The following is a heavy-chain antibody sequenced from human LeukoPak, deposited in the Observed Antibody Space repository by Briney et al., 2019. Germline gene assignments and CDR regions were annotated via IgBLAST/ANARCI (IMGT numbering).Heavy chain of an antibody. V-gene: IGHV3-23*01. D-gene: IGHD4-23*01. Sequence: GGSLRLSCAASGFTFSSYAMSWVRQAPGKGLEWVSAISGSGGSTYYADSVKGRFTISRDNSRNTLYLQMNSLRAEDTAVYYCAKDYGGNSGGFDYWGQGTLVTVSS. CDR3: AKDYGGNSGGFDY. J-gene: IGHJ4*02. CDR2: ISGSGGST. CDR1: GFTFSSYA.